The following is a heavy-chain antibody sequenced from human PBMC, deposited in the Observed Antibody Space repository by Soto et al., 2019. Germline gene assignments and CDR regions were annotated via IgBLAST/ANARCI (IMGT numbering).Heavy chain of an antibody. CDR1: GFSFSNVW. CDR3: TTYSTQTFCDGGPCYSVQTKSHDS. D-gene: IGHD2-15*01. CDR2: INSKSVGGTT. J-gene: IGHJ4*02. V-gene: IGHV3-15*01. Sequence: EVQLVESGGGLVKPGGSLTLSCAASGFSFSNVWMSWVRQAPGKGLEWVGHINSKSVGGTTDYTAPVKGRFTISRDDSKDPLYLQMNSLKTEDTAVYYCTTYSTQTFCDGGPCYSVQTKSHDSWGQGIRVTVSS.